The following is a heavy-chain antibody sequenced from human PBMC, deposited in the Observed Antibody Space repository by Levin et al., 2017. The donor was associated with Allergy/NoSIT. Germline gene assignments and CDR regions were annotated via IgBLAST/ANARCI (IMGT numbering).Heavy chain of an antibody. D-gene: IGHD3-3*01. Sequence: SETLSLTCAVYGGSFSGYYWSWIRQPPGKGLEWIGEINHSGSTNYNPSLKSRVTISVDTSKNQFSLKLSSVTAADTAVYYCARGRFWSGSPKTLLYYYGMDVWGQGTTVTVSS. CDR2: INHSGST. CDR1: GGSFSGYY. CDR3: ARGRFWSGSPKTLLYYYGMDV. J-gene: IGHJ6*02. V-gene: IGHV4-34*01.